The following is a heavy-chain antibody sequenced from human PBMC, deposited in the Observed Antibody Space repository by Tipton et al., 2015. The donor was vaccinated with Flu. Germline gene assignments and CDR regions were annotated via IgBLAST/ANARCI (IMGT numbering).Heavy chain of an antibody. V-gene: IGHV3-66*02. CDR3: ARNSLGYSYGY. CDR2: FYSGGDT. J-gene: IGHJ4*02. Sequence: SLRLSCAASGFTFNDYYISWIRQAPGKGLEWVSVFYSGGDTYYADSVKGRFTISRDNSKDTLYLQMNSLRAEDTAVYYCARNSLGYSYGYWGQGTLVTVSS. D-gene: IGHD5-18*01. CDR1: GFTFNDYY.